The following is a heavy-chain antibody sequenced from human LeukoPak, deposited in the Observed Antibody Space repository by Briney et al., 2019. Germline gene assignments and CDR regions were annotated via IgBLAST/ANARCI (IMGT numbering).Heavy chain of an antibody. V-gene: IGHV4-59*01. CDR2: IYYSGST. CDR3: ARDKRYYYDTSGLDY. CDR1: GGSITNYY. J-gene: IGHJ4*02. D-gene: IGHD3-22*01. Sequence: SETLSLTCTVSGGSITNYYWSWIRQPPGKGLEWIGYIYYSGSTNYNPSLKSRVTISVDTSKKQFSLKLSSVTAADTAVYYCARDKRYYYDTSGLDYWGQGTLVTVSS.